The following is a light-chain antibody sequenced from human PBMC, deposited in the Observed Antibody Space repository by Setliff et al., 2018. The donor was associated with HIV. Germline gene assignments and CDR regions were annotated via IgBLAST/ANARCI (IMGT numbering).Light chain of an antibody. Sequence: QSVLTQPASVSGSPGQSITISCTGTSFDVGAYNYVSWYQQYPGKAPKVLIYEVSNRPSGVSNRFSGSKSGNTASLTISGLQADDEADYYCSSYTTTSTTVFGTGTKVTVL. J-gene: IGLJ1*01. CDR2: EVS. CDR1: SFDVGAYNY. V-gene: IGLV2-14*01. CDR3: SSYTTTSTTV.